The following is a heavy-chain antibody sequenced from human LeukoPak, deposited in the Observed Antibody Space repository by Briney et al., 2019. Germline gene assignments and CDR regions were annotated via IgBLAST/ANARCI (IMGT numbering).Heavy chain of an antibody. CDR3: ARDSQGYSYGTGWVPDY. CDR2: IIPIFGTA. J-gene: IGHJ4*02. Sequence: GASVTVSCKASGGTFSSYAISWVRQAPGQGLEWMGGIIPIFGTANYAQKFQGRVTITADEPTSTAYMELSSLRSEDTAVYYCARDSQGYSYGTGWVPDYWGQGTLVTVSS. D-gene: IGHD5-18*01. V-gene: IGHV1-69*13. CDR1: GGTFSSYA.